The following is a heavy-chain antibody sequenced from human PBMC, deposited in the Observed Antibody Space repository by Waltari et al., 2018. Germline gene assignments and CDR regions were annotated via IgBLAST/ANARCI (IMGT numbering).Heavy chain of an antibody. CDR3: ARDVFRNYYGDYVRAFDY. J-gene: IGHJ4*02. D-gene: IGHD4-17*01. CDR2: IRSSSSTI. CDR1: GFTFSDYD. Sequence: EVQVVDFGGGLVQPGGSLRLSCAASGFTFSDYDMTWVRQAPGKGLEWISYIRSSSSTIYYADSVKGRFTISRDNAKNSVYLQMNSLRSDDTAVYYCARDVFRNYYGDYVRAFDYWGQGTLVTVSS. V-gene: IGHV3-48*01.